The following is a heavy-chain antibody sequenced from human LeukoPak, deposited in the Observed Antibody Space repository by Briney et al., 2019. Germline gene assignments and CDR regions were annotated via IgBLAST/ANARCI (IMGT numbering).Heavy chain of an antibody. D-gene: IGHD6-6*01. CDR3: VRESIAQGGTMTTYYHYYYMDV. CDR1: GDSFSSYY. CDR2: IVYSGTT. Sequence: SETLSLTCTFSGDSFSSYYWTWIRQPPGMGLEWIGHIVYSGTTNYNPSLKSRVTMLIDTSKNQFSLKLNSVTAADTADYYCVRESIAQGGTMTTYYHYYYMDVWGEGTTVTVSS. J-gene: IGHJ6*03. V-gene: IGHV4-59*01.